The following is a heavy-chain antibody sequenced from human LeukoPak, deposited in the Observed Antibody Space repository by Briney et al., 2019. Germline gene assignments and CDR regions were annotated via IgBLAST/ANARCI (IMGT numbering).Heavy chain of an antibody. Sequence: ASVKVSCKASGGTFSSYAISWVRQAPGQGVEWMGWISAYNGNTNYAQKLQGRVAMTTDTSTSTAYMELRSLRSDDTAVYYCARAGPNPVYYGMDVWGQGTTVTVSS. CDR3: ARAGPNPVYYGMDV. J-gene: IGHJ6*02. D-gene: IGHD4/OR15-4a*01. CDR1: GGTFSSYA. V-gene: IGHV1-18*01. CDR2: ISAYNGNT.